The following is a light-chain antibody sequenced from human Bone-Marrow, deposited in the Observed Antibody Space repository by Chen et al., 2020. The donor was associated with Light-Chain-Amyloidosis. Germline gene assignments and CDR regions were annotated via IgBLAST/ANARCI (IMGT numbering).Light chain of an antibody. V-gene: IGLV3-25*03. CDR2: RDT. J-gene: IGLJ2*01. CDR1: DLPTKY. CDR3: QSADSSGTYEVI. Sequence: SYDLTQPPSVSVSPGQTARITCSGDDLPTKYAYWYQQKPGQAPVLVIHRDTERPSGISERFSGSRSGKTATLTISGVQAEDEADYHCQSADSSGTYEVIFGGGTKLTVL.